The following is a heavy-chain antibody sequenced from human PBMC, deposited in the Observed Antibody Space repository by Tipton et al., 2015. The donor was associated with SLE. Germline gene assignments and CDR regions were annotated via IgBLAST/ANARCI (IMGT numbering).Heavy chain of an antibody. J-gene: IGHJ6*02. D-gene: IGHD3-9*01. CDR3: AKDWVTYDTGYYYYGTDV. V-gene: IGHV3-33*06. CDR2: IWYDGSNK. Sequence: SLRLSCAASGFTFSSYWMHWVRQAPGKGLEWVACIWYDGSNKYYADSVKGRFSISKDNSKNTLYLQMNSLRAEDTAVYYCAKDWVTYDTGYYYYGTDVWGQGTTVTV. CDR1: GFTFSSYW.